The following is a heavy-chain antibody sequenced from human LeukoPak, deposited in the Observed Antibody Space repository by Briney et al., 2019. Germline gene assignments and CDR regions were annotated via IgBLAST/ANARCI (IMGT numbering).Heavy chain of an antibody. CDR1: GFTFSSYA. Sequence: GGSLRLSCAASGFTFSSYAMSWVRQAPGKGLEWVSAISGSGGSTYYADSVKGRFTISRDNSKNTLYLQMNSLRAEDTAVYYCAHHHLVPRPIVGATTGLDYWGQGTLVTVSS. CDR3: AHHHLVPRPIVGATTGLDY. V-gene: IGHV3-23*01. CDR2: ISGSGGST. D-gene: IGHD1-26*01. J-gene: IGHJ4*02.